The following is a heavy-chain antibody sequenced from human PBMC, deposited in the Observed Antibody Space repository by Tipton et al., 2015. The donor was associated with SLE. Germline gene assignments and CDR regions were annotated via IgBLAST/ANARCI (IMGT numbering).Heavy chain of an antibody. CDR3: AGGGGSDYDY. CDR2: ISSRGST. CDR1: GGSITSGTYY. V-gene: IGHV4-61*09. J-gene: IGHJ4*02. D-gene: IGHD1-26*01. Sequence: TLSLTCTVSGGSITSGTYYWTWIRQPAGKGLEWIGHISSRGSTNYNPSPKSRVTLSSDTSKNQFSLRVRSVTAADTAVYYCAGGGGSDYDYWGQGTLVTVSS.